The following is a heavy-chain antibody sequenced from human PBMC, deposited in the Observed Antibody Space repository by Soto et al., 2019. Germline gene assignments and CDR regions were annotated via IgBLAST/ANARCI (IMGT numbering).Heavy chain of an antibody. CDR1: GFTFSSYG. J-gene: IGHJ3*02. V-gene: IGHV3-30*03. CDR3: ATLTYYDILTGSPRHDAFDI. Sequence: GGSLRLSCAASGFTFSSYGMHWVRQAPGKGLEWVAVISYDGSNKYYADSVKGRFTISRDNSKNTLYLQMNSLRAEDTAVYYCATLTYYDILTGSPRHDAFDIWGQGTMVTVSS. D-gene: IGHD3-9*01. CDR2: ISYDGSNK.